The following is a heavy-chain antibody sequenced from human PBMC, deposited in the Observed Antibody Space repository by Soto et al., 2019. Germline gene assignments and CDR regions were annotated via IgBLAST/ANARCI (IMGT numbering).Heavy chain of an antibody. D-gene: IGHD1-1*01. CDR2: IGHSGADT. CDR3: AKDWPGTRTPGLDC. J-gene: IGHJ4*02. CDR1: GFTFSGYA. Sequence: EVQMLESGGDLVQPGGSLRLSCAASGFTFSGYAMSWVRQAPGKGLEWGSSIGHSGADTSYANSVKGRFTISRDNSRNTLFLQMNSLRVEDTALYYCAKDWPGTRTPGLDCWGQGTLVTVSS. V-gene: IGHV3-23*01.